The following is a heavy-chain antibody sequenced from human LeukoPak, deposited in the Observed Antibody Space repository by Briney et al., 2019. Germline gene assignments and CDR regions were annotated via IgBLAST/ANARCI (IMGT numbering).Heavy chain of an antibody. J-gene: IGHJ5*02. D-gene: IGHD5-12*01. CDR3: AREEYSGYEYYSELLDP. Sequence: ASVTVSCKASGYTFTSYGISWVRQAPGQGLEWMGWISAYNGNTNYAQKFQGRVTMTTDTSTSTAYMELRSLRSDDTAVYYCAREEYSGYEYYSELLDPWGQGTLVTVSS. CDR1: GYTFTSYG. V-gene: IGHV1-18*04. CDR2: ISAYNGNT.